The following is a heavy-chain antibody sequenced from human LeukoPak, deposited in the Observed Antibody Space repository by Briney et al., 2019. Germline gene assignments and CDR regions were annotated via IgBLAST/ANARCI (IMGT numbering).Heavy chain of an antibody. D-gene: IGHD2-2*01. J-gene: IGHJ4*02. CDR2: ISGSGGST. CDR3: AKVFGYCSSTSCYCLDY. V-gene: IGHV3-23*01. CDR1: GFTFSSYA. Sequence: GGSLRLSCAASGFTFSSYAMSWVRQAPGKGLEWVSAISGSGGSTYYADSVKGRFTISRDNSKNTLYLQMNSLRAEDTAVYYCAKVFGYCSSTSCYCLDYWGQGTLVTVSS.